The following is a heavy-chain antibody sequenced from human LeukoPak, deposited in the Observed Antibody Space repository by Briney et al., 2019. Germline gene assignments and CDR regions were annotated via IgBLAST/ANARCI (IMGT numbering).Heavy chain of an antibody. Sequence: SETLSLTCAVYGGSFSGYYWSWIRQPPGKGLERIGRIYYSGSTYYNPSLKSRVTISVDTSKNQFSLKLSSVTAADTAVYYCARRYCSGGSCYSLGYFDYWGQGTLVTVSS. CDR1: GGSFSGYY. D-gene: IGHD2-15*01. CDR3: ARRYCSGGSCYSLGYFDY. CDR2: IYYSGST. V-gene: IGHV4-34*01. J-gene: IGHJ4*02.